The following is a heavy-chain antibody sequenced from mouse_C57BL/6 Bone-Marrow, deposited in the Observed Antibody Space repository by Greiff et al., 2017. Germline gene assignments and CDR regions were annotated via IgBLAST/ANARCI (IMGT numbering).Heavy chain of an antibody. J-gene: IGHJ4*01. CDR2: IWRGGST. CDR3: AKNRAMDY. Sequence: QVQLQQSGPGLVQPSQSLSISCTASGFSLTSYGVHWVRQSPGKGLEWLGVIWRGGSTDYNAAFMSRLGITKANSKSQVFFKMNSLQAADTAIYYWAKNRAMDYWGQGTSVTVSS. CDR1: GFSLTSYG. V-gene: IGHV2-5*01.